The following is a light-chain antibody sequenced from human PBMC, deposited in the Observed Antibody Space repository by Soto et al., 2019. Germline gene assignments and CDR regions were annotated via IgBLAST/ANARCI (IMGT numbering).Light chain of an antibody. Sequence: EIVLTQSPATLSLSPGERATLSCRASQSVSNDFLAWYQQKPGQAPRPLIYGASTRATGIPARFSGSGSGTEFTLTISNLQSEDFAVYHCQQYDKWPRTFGQGTRWIS. CDR1: QSVSNDF. CDR2: GAS. J-gene: IGKJ1*01. V-gene: IGKV3-15*01. CDR3: QQYDKWPRT.